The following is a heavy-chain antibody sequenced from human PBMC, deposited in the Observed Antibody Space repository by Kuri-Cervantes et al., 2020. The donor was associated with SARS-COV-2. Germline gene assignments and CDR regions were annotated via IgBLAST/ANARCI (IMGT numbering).Heavy chain of an antibody. CDR3: ARGLGSPNCSSTSCYIATSFDI. CDR2: IYHSGST. D-gene: IGHD2-2*02. V-gene: IGHV4-38-2*01. Sequence: GSLRLSCAVSGDSISSGYYWGWIRQPPGKGLEWIGSIYHSGSTYYNPSLKSRVTISVDTSKNQFSLKLSSVTAADTAVYYCARGLGSPNCSSTSCYIATSFDIWGQGTMVTVSS. CDR1: GDSISSGYY. J-gene: IGHJ3*02.